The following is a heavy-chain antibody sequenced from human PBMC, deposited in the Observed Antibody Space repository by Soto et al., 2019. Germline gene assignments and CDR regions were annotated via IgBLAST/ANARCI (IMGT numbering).Heavy chain of an antibody. Sequence: SETLSLTCTVSGGSIGSYYWSWIRQPPGKGLEWFGYIYYSGSTNSDPSLKSRVTISVDTSKNQFSLDLSSVTAADTAVYYCARGGGSGWTYYFDYWGQGMQVTVSS. J-gene: IGHJ4*02. CDR2: IYYSGST. CDR1: GGSIGSYY. CDR3: ARGGGSGWTYYFDY. D-gene: IGHD6-19*01. V-gene: IGHV4-59*01.